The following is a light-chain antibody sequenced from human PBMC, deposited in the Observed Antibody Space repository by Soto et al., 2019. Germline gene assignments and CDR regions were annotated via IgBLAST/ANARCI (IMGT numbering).Light chain of an antibody. CDR3: SSYISTTTLFV. Sequence: QSALTQPASVSGSPGQSITISCTGTSSDVGGFNFVSWFQRHPGKAPKLLLYEVTNRPSGISDRFSGPKSGNTASLTISGLQAEDEADYFCSSYISTTTLFVFGTGTKVTVL. J-gene: IGLJ1*01. CDR2: EVT. CDR1: SSDVGGFNF. V-gene: IGLV2-14*01.